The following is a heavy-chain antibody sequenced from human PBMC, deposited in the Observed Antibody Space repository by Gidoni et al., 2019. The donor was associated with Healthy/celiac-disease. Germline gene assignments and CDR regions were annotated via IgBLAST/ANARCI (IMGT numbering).Heavy chain of an antibody. D-gene: IGHD2-21*01. J-gene: IGHJ2*01. CDR2: IRGSGGST. V-gene: IGHV3-23*01. Sequence: EVQLLESGGGLVQPGGSLRLSSQASGFTFSSYAMSWVRQDPGKGLGRVSAIRGSGGSTYYAESVKGRFTISRDNAKNTLYLQMNSLRAEDTAVYYCAKLLTIYWYFDLWGRGTLVTVSS. CDR1: GFTFSSYA. CDR3: AKLLTIYWYFDL.